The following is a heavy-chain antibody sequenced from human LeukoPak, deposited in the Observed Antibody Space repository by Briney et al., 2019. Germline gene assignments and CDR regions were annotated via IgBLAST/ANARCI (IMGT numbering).Heavy chain of an antibody. CDR1: GGSFSDFY. CDR3: ATRAYSSGLGY. CDR2: INHSGTT. V-gene: IGHV4-34*01. J-gene: IGHJ4*02. Sequence: SETLSLTCAVYGGSFSDFYYSWIRQPPGKGLEWIGEINHSGTTNYNPSLKSRVTISVDTSKNQFSLKLSSVTAADTAVYYCATRAYSSGLGYWGQGTLVTVSS. D-gene: IGHD6-19*01.